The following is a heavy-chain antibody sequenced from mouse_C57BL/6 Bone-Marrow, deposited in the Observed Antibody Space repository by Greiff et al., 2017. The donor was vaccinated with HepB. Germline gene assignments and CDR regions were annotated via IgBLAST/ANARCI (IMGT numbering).Heavy chain of an antibody. CDR1: GFTFSDYG. Sequence: EVKLMESGGGLVQPGGSLKLSCAASGFTFSDYGMAWVRQAPRKGPEWVAFISNLAYSIYYADTVTGRFTISRENAKNTLYLEMSSLRSEDTAMYYCARHRAGTGFDYWGQGTTLTVSS. CDR3: ARHRAGTGFDY. V-gene: IGHV5-15*01. CDR2: ISNLAYSI. D-gene: IGHD3-3*01. J-gene: IGHJ2*01.